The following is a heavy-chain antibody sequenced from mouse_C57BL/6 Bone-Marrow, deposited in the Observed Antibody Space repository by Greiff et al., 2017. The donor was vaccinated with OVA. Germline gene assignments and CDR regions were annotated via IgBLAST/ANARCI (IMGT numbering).Heavy chain of an antibody. Sequence: EVQGVESGGGLVKPGGSLKLSCAASGFTFSSYAMSWVRQTPEKRLEWVATISDGGSYTYYPDNVKGRFTISRDNAKNNLYLQMSQLKSEDTAMYYCARDEPLGSFAYWGQGTLVTVSA. CDR2: ISDGGSYT. J-gene: IGHJ3*01. CDR1: GFTFSSYA. CDR3: ARDEPLGSFAY. V-gene: IGHV5-4*01. D-gene: IGHD6-1*01.